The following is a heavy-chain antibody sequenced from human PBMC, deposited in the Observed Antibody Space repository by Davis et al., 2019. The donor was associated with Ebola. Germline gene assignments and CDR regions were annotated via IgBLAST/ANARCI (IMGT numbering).Heavy chain of an antibody. CDR1: GFTFSSYS. CDR2: IGSSSSYI. D-gene: IGHD3-22*01. Sequence: PGGSLTLPCAASGFTFSSYSMNWVRQAPGKGLEWVSSIGSSSSYIYYADSVKGRFTISSDNAKKSLYLHMNSLRAEDTAVYYCARDKVYYDSSGYGYYYGMDIWGQGTTVTVSS. V-gene: IGHV3-21*01. CDR3: ARDKVYYDSSGYGYYYGMDI. J-gene: IGHJ6*02.